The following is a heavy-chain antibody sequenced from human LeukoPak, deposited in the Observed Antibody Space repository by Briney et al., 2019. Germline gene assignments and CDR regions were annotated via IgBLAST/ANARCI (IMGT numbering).Heavy chain of an antibody. CDR2: IKQDGSEK. CDR1: GFTFSSYW. Sequence: PGGSLRLSCAASGFTFSSYWMSWVRQAPGKGLEWVANIKQDGSEKYYVDSVKGRFTISRDNAKNSLYLQMNSLRAEDTAVYYCARAGTGGTPRRYFDWLFPREYFDYWGQGTLVTVSS. J-gene: IGHJ4*02. CDR3: ARAGTGGTPRRYFDWLFPREYFDY. D-gene: IGHD3-9*01. V-gene: IGHV3-7*01.